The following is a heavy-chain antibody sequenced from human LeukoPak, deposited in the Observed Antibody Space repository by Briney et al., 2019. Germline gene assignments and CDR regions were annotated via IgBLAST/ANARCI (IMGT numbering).Heavy chain of an antibody. CDR1: GGSFSGYY. CDR3: ARGRVMITFGGVIYPVGFDY. J-gene: IGHJ4*02. CDR2: INHSGST. Sequence: ASETLSLTCAVYGGSFSGYYWSWIRQPPGKGLEWIGEINHSGSTNYNPSLKSRVTISVDTSKNQSSLKLISVTAADTAVYYCARGRVMITFGGVIYPVGFDYWGQGTLVTVSS. D-gene: IGHD3-16*02. V-gene: IGHV4-34*01.